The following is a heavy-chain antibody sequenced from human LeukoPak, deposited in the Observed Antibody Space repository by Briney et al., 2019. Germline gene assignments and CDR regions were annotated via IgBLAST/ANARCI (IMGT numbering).Heavy chain of an antibody. J-gene: IGHJ4*02. CDR3: TSGRPLGFDY. CDR2: IYYTGST. CDR1: GGSINSYY. D-gene: IGHD1-26*01. Sequence: SETLSLTCTVSGGSINSYYWSWIRQPPGKGLECIGHIYYTGSTYYKPSLESRVTISVDTAKNQISLKLSSVTAADTAVYYCTSGRPLGFDYWGQGTLVTVSS. V-gene: IGHV4-59*01.